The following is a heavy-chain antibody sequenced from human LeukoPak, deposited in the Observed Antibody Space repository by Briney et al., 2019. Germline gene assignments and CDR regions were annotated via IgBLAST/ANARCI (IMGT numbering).Heavy chain of an antibody. V-gene: IGHV4-34*01. D-gene: IGHD2-2*01. Sequence: PSETLSLTCAVYGGSFSGYYWSWIRQPPGKGLKWIGEINHSGSTNYNPSLKSRVTISVDTSKNQFSLKLSSVTAADTAVYYCARSPGYCSSTSCSRVDYWGQGTLVTVSS. CDR1: GGSFSGYY. CDR2: INHSGST. CDR3: ARSPGYCSSTSCSRVDY. J-gene: IGHJ4*02.